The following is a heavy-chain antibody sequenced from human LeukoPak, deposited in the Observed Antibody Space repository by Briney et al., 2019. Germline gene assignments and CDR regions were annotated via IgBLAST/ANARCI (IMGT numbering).Heavy chain of an antibody. Sequence: PGGSLRLSCAASGFTFSSSVMSWVRQAPGKGLEWVSTINGDGTRTYYSVSSNGRFIISRDNSMNTLYLQTNGLRAEDTAVYYCARDQGGYSTDFNFWGQGTLVTVSS. CDR3: ARDQGGYSTDFNF. CDR2: INGDGTRT. V-gene: IGHV3-23*01. D-gene: IGHD5-12*01. CDR1: GFTFSSSV. J-gene: IGHJ4*02.